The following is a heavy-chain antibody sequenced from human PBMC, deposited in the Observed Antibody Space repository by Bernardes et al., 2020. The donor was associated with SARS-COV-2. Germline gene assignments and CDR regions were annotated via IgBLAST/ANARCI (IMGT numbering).Heavy chain of an antibody. CDR2: IYYSGIS. CDR3: ASRSLYYWFAR. CDR1: GDFLSSYY. D-gene: IGHD3-16*01. J-gene: IGHJ5*02. V-gene: IGHV4-59*13. Sequence: SQSLSPTCTVFGDFLSSYYWSWIRQPPGKGLEWIGYIYYSGISNYNPSLKSRVTISVDTSKNQFSLTLTSVTAADTAVYFRASRSLYYWFARWGQGTLVTVSS.